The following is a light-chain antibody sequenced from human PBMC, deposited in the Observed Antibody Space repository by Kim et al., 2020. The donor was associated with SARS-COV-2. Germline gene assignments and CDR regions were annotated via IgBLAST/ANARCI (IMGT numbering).Light chain of an antibody. Sequence: PGERVTLSCRASQSVSSSYLTWYQQKXGQAPRLLICGASSRATGIPARFSGRGSGTAFTLTISSLQPEDFAVYYCQQDYNLLTFGGGTKVDI. CDR1: QSVSSSY. CDR2: GAS. J-gene: IGKJ4*01. V-gene: IGKV3D-7*01. CDR3: QQDYNLLT.